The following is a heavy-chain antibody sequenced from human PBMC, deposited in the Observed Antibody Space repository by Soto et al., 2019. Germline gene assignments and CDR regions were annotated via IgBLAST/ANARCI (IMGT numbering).Heavy chain of an antibody. V-gene: IGHV4-31*03. CDR3: ARGGRFGEYNRPFDP. CDR2: IYYSGST. Sequence: QVQLQESGPGLVKPSQTLSLTCTVSGGSISSGGYYWSWISQHPGKGLEWIGYIYYSGSTYYNPSLKSRVTISVDTSKNQFSLKLSSVTAADTAVYYCARGGRFGEYNRPFDPWGQGTLVTVSS. J-gene: IGHJ5*02. CDR1: GGSISSGGYY. D-gene: IGHD3-10*01.